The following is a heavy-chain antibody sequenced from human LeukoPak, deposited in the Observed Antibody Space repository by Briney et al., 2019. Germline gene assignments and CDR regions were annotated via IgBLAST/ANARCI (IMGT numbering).Heavy chain of an antibody. J-gene: IGHJ4*02. Sequence: PGGSLRLSCAASGLIFSSAWMHWVRQTPGKGLVWISRIESDGTATYADSVRGRFTISRDNAKNTLYLQMNNLRADDTGIYYCARDGSYKLDYWGQGALVTVSS. V-gene: IGHV3-74*01. CDR2: IESDGTA. D-gene: IGHD1-26*01. CDR3: ARDGSYKLDY. CDR1: GLIFSSAW.